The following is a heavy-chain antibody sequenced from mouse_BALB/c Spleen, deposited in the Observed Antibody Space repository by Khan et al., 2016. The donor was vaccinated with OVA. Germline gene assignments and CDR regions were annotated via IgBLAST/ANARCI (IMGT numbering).Heavy chain of an antibody. V-gene: IGHV1-63*02. D-gene: IGHD3-1*01. Sequence: QVQLQQSGAELVRPGTSVKMSCKAAGYTFTNYWIGWVKQRPGHGLEWIGDIYPGGGYTNYNEKFKGKATLTADTSSSTAYMQLSSLTSGDSVIYYCASRGAARATWDYFDYWGQGTTLTVSS. CDR3: ASRGAARATWDYFDY. J-gene: IGHJ2*01. CDR2: IYPGGGYT. CDR1: GYTFTNYW.